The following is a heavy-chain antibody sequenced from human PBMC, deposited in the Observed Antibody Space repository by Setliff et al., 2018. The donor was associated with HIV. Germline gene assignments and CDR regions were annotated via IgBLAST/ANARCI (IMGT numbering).Heavy chain of an antibody. V-gene: IGHV4-34*01. Sequence: SETLSLTCAVYGGSFGAYYWTWIRQPPGKGLEWIGEINRSGNTKYNPSLKSRVTISIDTSKKQFSLKLNSVTAADTAMYYCARVVPVGGNDYWGQGTLVTVSS. CDR1: GGSFGAYY. D-gene: IGHD6-19*01. J-gene: IGHJ4*02. CDR3: ARVVPVGGNDY. CDR2: INRSGNT.